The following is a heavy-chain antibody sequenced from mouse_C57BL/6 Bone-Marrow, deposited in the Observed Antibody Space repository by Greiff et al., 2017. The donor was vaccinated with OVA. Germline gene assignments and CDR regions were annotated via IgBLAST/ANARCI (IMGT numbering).Heavy chain of an antibody. J-gene: IGHJ1*03. D-gene: IGHD1-1*01. CDR2: IYPGGGYT. Sequence: QVQLQQSGAELVRPGTSVKMSCKASGYTFTNYWIGWAKQRPGHGLEWIGDIYPGGGYTNYNEKFKGKATLTADKSSSTAYMQFSSLTSEDSAIYAGERRGYYYGNRGNFDVWGKGTTVTVSS. V-gene: IGHV1-63*01. CDR3: ERRGYYYGNRGNFDV. CDR1: GYTFTNYW.